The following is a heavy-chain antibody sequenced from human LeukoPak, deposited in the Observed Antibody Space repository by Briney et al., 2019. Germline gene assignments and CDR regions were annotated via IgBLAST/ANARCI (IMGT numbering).Heavy chain of an antibody. J-gene: IGHJ6*03. V-gene: IGHV3-30*02. CDR3: AKMGYSSGYYYYYMDV. CDR2: IRYDGSNK. Sequence: GGSLRLSCAASGFTFSSYGMHWVRQAPGKGLEWVAFIRYDGSNKYYADSVKGRFTISRDNSKNTLYLQMNSLRAEDTAVYYCAKMGYSSGYYYYYMDVWGKGTTVTISS. CDR1: GFTFSSYG. D-gene: IGHD6-19*01.